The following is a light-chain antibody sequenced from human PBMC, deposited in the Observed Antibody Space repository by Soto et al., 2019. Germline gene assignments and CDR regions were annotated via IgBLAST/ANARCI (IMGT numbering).Light chain of an antibody. J-gene: IGLJ3*02. Sequence: QSVLTQPAPVSGSPGQSITISCTGTRSDVGGYNYVSWYQQHPGKAPKLMIYEVSNRPSGVSNRFSGSKSGNTASLTISGLQAEDEADYYCSSYTSNSSWVFGGGTKLTVL. V-gene: IGLV2-14*01. CDR3: SSYTSNSSWV. CDR1: RSDVGGYNY. CDR2: EVS.